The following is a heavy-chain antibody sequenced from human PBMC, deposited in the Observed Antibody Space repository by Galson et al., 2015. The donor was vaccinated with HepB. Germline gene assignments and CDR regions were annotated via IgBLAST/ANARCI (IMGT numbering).Heavy chain of an antibody. Sequence: SLRLSCAPSGFTFSSYAMRWVRQALGKGLEWVSAISGSGVSTYYADSVKGRFTISRDNSKNMLYLQMNGLRAEDTAVYYCARPKDNLYYFDYWGHGTLITVSS. V-gene: IGHV3-23*01. D-gene: IGHD5-24*01. CDR1: GFTFSSYA. CDR3: ARPKDNLYYFDY. CDR2: ISGSGVST. J-gene: IGHJ4*01.